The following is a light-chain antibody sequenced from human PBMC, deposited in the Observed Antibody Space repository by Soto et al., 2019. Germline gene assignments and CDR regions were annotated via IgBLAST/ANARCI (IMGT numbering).Light chain of an antibody. CDR1: QSIDNNH. V-gene: IGKV3-20*01. CDR3: EYYGTSIT. J-gene: IGKJ4*01. Sequence: EIVLTQSPGTLSLSPGERVTLSCMASQSIDNNHLAWYQQKPGQAPRLLIHGTSNRATGIPDRFSGSGSGTDFTLTFSRLEPEDFAVYYCEYYGTSITFGGGTKVDIK. CDR2: GTS.